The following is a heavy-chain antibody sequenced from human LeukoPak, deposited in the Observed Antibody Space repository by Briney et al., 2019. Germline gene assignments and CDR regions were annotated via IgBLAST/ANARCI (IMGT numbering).Heavy chain of an antibody. V-gene: IGHV3-21*01. CDR2: ISSSSSYI. Sequence: PGGSLRLSCAASGFTFSSYSMNWLRQAPGKGLEWVSSISSSSSYIYYADSVRGRFTISRDNAKNSMYLQMDSLRGEDTAVYYCATETIGRHYDYWGQGTLLTVSS. CDR3: ATETIGRHYDY. CDR1: GFTFSSYS. D-gene: IGHD1-14*01. J-gene: IGHJ4*02.